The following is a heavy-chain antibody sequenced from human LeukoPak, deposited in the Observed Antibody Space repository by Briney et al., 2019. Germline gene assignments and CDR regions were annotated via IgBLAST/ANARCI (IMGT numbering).Heavy chain of an antibody. CDR1: GFTFGDYA. D-gene: IGHD1-26*01. CDR3: TRDMEWELGYFDY. V-gene: IGHV3-49*03. CDR2: IRSKAYGGTT. Sequence: GGSLRLSCTASGFTFGDYAMSWFRQAPGKGLEWVGFIRSKAYGGTTEYAASVKGRFTISRDDSKSIAYLQMNSLKTEDTAVYYCTRDMEWELGYFDYWGQETLVTVSS. J-gene: IGHJ4*02.